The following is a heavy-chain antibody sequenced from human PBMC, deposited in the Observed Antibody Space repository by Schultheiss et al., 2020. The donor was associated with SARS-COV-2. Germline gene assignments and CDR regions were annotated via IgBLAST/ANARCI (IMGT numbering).Heavy chain of an antibody. CDR2: IHYSGNT. CDR1: GGSVSSGSYY. Sequence: SQTLSLTCTVSGGSVSSGSYYWSWIRQPPGKGLQWIGYIHYSGNTYYNPSLKSLVTISVDTSKNQFSLKLSSVTAADTAVYYCARGHGWFDPWGQGTLVTVSS. CDR3: ARGHGWFDP. J-gene: IGHJ5*02. V-gene: IGHV4-31*01.